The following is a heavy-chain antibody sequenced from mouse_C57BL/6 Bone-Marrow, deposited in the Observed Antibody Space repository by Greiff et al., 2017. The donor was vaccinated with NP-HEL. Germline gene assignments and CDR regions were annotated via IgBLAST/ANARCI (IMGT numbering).Heavy chain of an antibody. CDR2: IRSKSNNYAT. CDR1: GFSFNTYA. V-gene: IGHV10-1*01. D-gene: IGHD2-1*01. J-gene: IGHJ3*01. Sequence: EVQLVESGGGLVQPQGSLKLSCAASGFSFNTYAMNWVRQAPGKGLEWVARIRSKSNNYATYYADSVKDRFTISRDDSESMLYLQMNNLKTEDTAMYYCVRWGGNYFAYWGQGTLVTVSA. CDR3: VRWGGNYFAY.